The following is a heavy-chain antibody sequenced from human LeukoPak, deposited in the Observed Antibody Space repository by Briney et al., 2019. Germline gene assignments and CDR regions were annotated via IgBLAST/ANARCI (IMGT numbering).Heavy chain of an antibody. CDR1: VGSISSYY. CDR2: IYTSGST. Sequence: PSETLSLTCTVSVGSISSYYWSWIRQPAGKGLEWIGRIYTSGSTNYNPSLKSRVTISVDKSKNQFSLKLSSVTAADTAVYYCARDIGSTSLHYYYYMDVWGKGTTVTVSS. CDR3: ARDIGSTSLHYYYYMDV. D-gene: IGHD2-2*01. V-gene: IGHV4-4*07. J-gene: IGHJ6*03.